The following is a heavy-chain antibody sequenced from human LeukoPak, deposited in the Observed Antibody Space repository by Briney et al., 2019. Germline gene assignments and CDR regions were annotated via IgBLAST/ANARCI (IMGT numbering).Heavy chain of an antibody. CDR2: INHSGST. CDR3: ARVEHDYVWGSYRRDFDY. J-gene: IGHJ4*02. D-gene: IGHD3-16*02. Sequence: SETLSLTCAVYGGSFSGYYWSWIRQPPGKGLEWIGEINHSGSTNYNPSLKSRVTIPVDTSKNQFSLKLSSVTAADTAVYYCARVEHDYVWGSYRRDFDYWGQGTLVTVSS. CDR1: GGSFSGYY. V-gene: IGHV4-34*01.